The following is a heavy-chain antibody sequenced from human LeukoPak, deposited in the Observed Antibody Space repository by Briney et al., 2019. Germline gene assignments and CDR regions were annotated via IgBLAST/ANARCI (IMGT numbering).Heavy chain of an antibody. V-gene: IGHV4-61*02. D-gene: IGHD6-13*01. J-gene: IGHJ4*02. Sequence: SETLSLTCTVSGGSISSGSYYWSWIRQPAGKGLGWIGRIYTSGSANYNPSLKSRVTISVDTSKNQFSLKLSSVTAADTAVYYCARIAAAGPFSGYYFDYWGQGTLVTVSS. CDR2: IYTSGSA. CDR3: ARIAAAGPFSGYYFDY. CDR1: GGSISSGSYY.